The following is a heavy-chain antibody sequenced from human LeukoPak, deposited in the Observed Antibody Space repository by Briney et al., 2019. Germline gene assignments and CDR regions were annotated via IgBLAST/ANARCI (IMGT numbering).Heavy chain of an antibody. CDR3: TTGIRGD. V-gene: IGHV3-9*01. Sequence: GGSLRLSCAASGFKFDDYAMQWVRQAPGKGLEWVSGISWNSNTIGYADSVKGRFTISRDNAKHSLYLQMNSLRPEDTALYYCTTGIRGDCGQGTLVTVSS. CDR1: GFKFDDYA. CDR2: ISWNSNTI. J-gene: IGHJ4*02.